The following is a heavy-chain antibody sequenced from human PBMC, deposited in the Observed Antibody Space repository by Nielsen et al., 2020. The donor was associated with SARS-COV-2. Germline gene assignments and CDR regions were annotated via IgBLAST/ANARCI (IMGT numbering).Heavy chain of an antibody. CDR1: GFTVSSNY. D-gene: IGHD3-22*01. V-gene: IGHV3-30*03. CDR3: ARGGVNSSGYYYVYAFDI. CDR2: ISYDGSNK. Sequence: GGSLRLSCAASGFTVSSNYMSWVRQAPGKGLEWVAVISYDGSNKYYADSVKGRFTISRDNSKNTLYLQMNSLRAEDTAVYYYARGGVNSSGYYYVYAFDIWGQGTMVTVSS. J-gene: IGHJ3*02.